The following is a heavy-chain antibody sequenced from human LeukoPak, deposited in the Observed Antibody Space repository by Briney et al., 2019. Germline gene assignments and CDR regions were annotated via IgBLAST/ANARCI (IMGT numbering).Heavy chain of an antibody. Sequence: ASVTVPYKASGYTFTSYYMHWVRQAPGQGREWMGIINPSGGSTSYAQKFQGRVTMTRDMSTSTVYMELSSLRSEDTAVYYCARETPPNDYGDKKFDYWGQGTLVTVSS. CDR3: ARETPPNDYGDKKFDY. CDR1: GYTFTSYY. CDR2: INPSGGST. D-gene: IGHD4-17*01. J-gene: IGHJ4*02. V-gene: IGHV1-46*01.